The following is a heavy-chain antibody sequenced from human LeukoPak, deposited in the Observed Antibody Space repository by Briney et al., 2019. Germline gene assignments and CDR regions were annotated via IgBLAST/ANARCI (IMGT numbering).Heavy chain of an antibody. D-gene: IGHD3-22*01. CDR3: AKAQIYDSSGYYPDY. CDR1: GFTFSSSV. J-gene: IGHJ4*02. V-gene: IGHV3-23*01. CDR2: ISGSGGST. Sequence: GGSLRLSCAASGFTFSSSVMSWVRQAPGKGLEWVSTISGSGGSTYYADSVKGRFTISRDNSKNTLYLQMNSLRAEDTAVYYCAKAQIYDSSGYYPDYWGQGTLVTVSS.